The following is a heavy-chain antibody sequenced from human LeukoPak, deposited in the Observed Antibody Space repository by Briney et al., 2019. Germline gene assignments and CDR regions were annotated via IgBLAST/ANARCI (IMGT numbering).Heavy chain of an antibody. J-gene: IGHJ6*02. V-gene: IGHV1-18*01. Sequence: ASVKVSCKASGYTFTSYGISWVRQAPGQGLEWMGWISAYNGNTNYAQKLQGRVTMTTDTSTSTAYMELRSLRSDDTAVYYCARAGTTVFNSLYYGMDVWGQGTTVTVSS. D-gene: IGHD4-17*01. CDR3: ARAGTTVFNSLYYGMDV. CDR1: GYTFTSYG. CDR2: ISAYNGNT.